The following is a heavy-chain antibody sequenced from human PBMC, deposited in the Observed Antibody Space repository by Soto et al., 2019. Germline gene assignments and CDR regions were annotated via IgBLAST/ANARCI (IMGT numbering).Heavy chain of an antibody. CDR2: INPSGGST. CDR1: GYAFTSYY. Sequence: ASVKVSCKASGYAFTSYYMHWVRPAPGQGLEWMGIINPSGGSTSYAQKFQGRVTMTRDTSTSTVYMELRSLRSEDTAVYYCARERSITIFGLVVPHGMDVWGEWTTLTLSS. CDR3: ARERSITIFGLVVPHGMDV. V-gene: IGHV1-46*01. J-gene: IGHJ6*02. D-gene: IGHD3-3*01.